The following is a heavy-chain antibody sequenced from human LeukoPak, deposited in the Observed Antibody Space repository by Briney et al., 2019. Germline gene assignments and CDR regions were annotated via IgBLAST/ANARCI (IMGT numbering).Heavy chain of an antibody. CDR2: FGHNGDIT. Sequence: GGSLRLSCAASGFTFSYYGLSWVRQAPGKGLEWVSGFGHNGDITYSDSVKGRFTISRDNSKNTLYLQMNSLRAEDTAVYYCARVGSGSGSYRAFDIWGQGTMVTVSS. CDR1: GFTFSYYG. D-gene: IGHD3-10*01. CDR3: ARVGSGSGSYRAFDI. J-gene: IGHJ3*02. V-gene: IGHV3-23*01.